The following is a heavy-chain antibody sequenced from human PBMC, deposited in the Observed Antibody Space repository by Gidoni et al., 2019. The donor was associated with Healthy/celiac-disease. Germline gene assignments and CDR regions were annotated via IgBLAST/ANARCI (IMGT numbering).Heavy chain of an antibody. CDR3: AAQYDIVVVPAPYYYYYMDV. J-gene: IGHJ6*03. V-gene: IGHV4-34*01. CDR2: INHSGST. Sequence: QVQLQPWGAGLLKPSETLSLTCAVYGGSFSGYYWSWIRQPPGKGLEWIGEINHSGSTNYNPSLKSRVTISVDTSKNQFSLKLSSVTAADTAVYYCAAQYDIVVVPAPYYYYYMDVWGKGTTVTVSS. CDR1: GGSFSGYY. D-gene: IGHD2-2*01.